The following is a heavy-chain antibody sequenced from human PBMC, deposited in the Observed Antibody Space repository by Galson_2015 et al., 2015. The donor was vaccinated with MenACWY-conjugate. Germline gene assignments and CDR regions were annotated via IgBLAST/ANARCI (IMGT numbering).Heavy chain of an antibody. D-gene: IGHD5-12*01. CDR1: GGSISSSDHY. CDR3: VRVHRVATGFDY. V-gene: IGHV4-39*01. J-gene: IGHJ4*01. Sequence: ETLSLTCTVSGGSISSSDHYCAWIRQPPGKGLEWIGNIHYSGGTYYNPSLKSRLTTSVDTSKNQFSLKLSSVTAADTAVYYCVRVHRVATGFDYWGHGTLVTVSS. CDR2: IHYSGGT.